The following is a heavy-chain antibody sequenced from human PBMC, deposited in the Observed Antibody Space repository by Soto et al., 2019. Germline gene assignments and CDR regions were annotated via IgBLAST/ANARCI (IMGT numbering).Heavy chain of an antibody. CDR3: ARVVPAAMPYYYYGMDV. D-gene: IGHD2-2*01. J-gene: IGHJ6*02. Sequence: PSETLSLTCTVSGGSISSSSYYWGWIRQPPGKGLEWIGSIYYSGSTYYNPSLKSRVTISVDTSKNQFSLKLSSVTAADTAVYYCARVVPAAMPYYYYGMDVWGQGTTVTVSS. V-gene: IGHV4-39*01. CDR2: IYYSGST. CDR1: GGSISSSSYY.